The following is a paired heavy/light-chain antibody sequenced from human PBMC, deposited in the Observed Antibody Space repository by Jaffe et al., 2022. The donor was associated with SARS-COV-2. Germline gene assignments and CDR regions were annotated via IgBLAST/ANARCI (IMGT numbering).Light chain of an antibody. V-gene: IGLV2-14*03. CDR3: SSYTSSNTVV. Sequence: QSALTQPASVSGSPGQSITISCTGTSSDVGGYNYVSWYQHNPGKAPKLMIYDVSNRPSGVSNRFSGSKSGNTASLTISGLQGEDEADYYCSSYTSSNTVVFGGGTKLTVL. CDR2: DVS. CDR1: SSDVGGYNY. J-gene: IGLJ2*01.
Heavy chain of an antibody. CDR1: GFTFSSYA. V-gene: IGHV3-23*01. Sequence: EVQLLESGGGLVQPGGSLRLSCAASGFTFSSYAMSWVRQAPGKGLEWVSAISGSGVSRDYADSVKGRFTISRDNSKNTLYLQMNSLRAEDTAVYYCARGVRRFLTADYYYNMDVWGKGTTVTVSS. J-gene: IGHJ6*03. D-gene: IGHD3-9*01. CDR2: ISGSGVSR. CDR3: ARGVRRFLTADYYYNMDV.